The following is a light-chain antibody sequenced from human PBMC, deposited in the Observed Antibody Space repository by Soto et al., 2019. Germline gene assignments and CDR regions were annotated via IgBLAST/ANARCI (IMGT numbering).Light chain of an antibody. CDR2: GVS. J-gene: IGKJ1*01. CDR1: ESVDSH. Sequence: DTVMTQSPATLSVSPGETATLSCRASESVDSHLAWYQQKPGQAPRLLIYGVSTRATGIPARFRGSGSETEFTLTISSLQSEDFAVYYCQQYDNWPPWTFGQGTKVEI. CDR3: QQYDNWPPWT. V-gene: IGKV3-15*01.